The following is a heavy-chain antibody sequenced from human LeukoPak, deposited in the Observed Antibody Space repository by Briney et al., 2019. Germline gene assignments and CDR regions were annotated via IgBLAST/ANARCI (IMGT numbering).Heavy chain of an antibody. V-gene: IGHV3-30*02. CDR2: IRYDGSDK. D-gene: IGHD6-6*01. J-gene: IGHJ4*02. CDR3: AKHGIAARPGYDY. Sequence: PGGSLRLSCAASGFTFSSYAMHWVRQAPGKGLECVAFIRYDGSDKYYADSVKGRFTISRDNSKNTLYLQMNSLRAEDTAVYYCAKHGIAARPGYDYWGQGTLVTVSS. CDR1: GFTFSSYA.